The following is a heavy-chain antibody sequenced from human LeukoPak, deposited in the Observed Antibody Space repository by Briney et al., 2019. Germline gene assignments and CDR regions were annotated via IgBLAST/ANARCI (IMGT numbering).Heavy chain of an antibody. CDR1: GASIGDYY. Sequence: SETLSLTCTVSGASIGDYYWDWIRQPAGKGLEWIGRIYISGSTNYNPSLRSRVTMSIDTSKNQFSLKLTSMTAADSAVYYCVRDPTGLLRPTNWFDPWGQGTLVTVSS. J-gene: IGHJ5*02. CDR3: VRDPTGLLRPTNWFDP. D-gene: IGHD3-22*01. CDR2: IYISGST. V-gene: IGHV4-4*07.